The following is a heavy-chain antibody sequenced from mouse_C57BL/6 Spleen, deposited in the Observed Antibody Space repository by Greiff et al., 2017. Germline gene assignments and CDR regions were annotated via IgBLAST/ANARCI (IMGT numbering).Heavy chain of an antibody. V-gene: IGHV1-82*01. CDR3: ARFSIYDCFPWYFDV. CDR1: GYAFSSSW. CDR2: IYPGDGDT. D-gene: IGHD2-3*01. J-gene: IGHJ1*03. Sequence: QVQLQQSGPELVKPGASVKISCKASGYAFSSSWMNWVKQRPGKGLEWIGRIYPGDGDTNYNGKVKGKATLTADKSSSTAYMQLSSLTSEDSAVYFCARFSIYDCFPWYFDVWGTGTTVTVSS.